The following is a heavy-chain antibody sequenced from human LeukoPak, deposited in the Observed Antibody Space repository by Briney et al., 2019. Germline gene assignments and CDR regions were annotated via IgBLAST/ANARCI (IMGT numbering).Heavy chain of an antibody. D-gene: IGHD2-21*02. CDR2: INTQNGKT. J-gene: IGHJ4*02. CDR3: ARKGCFGDCYLFDY. CDR1: GYTFTTYG. V-gene: IGHV1-18*01. Sequence: EASVKVSCKASGYTFTTYGISWLRQAPGQGLEWMGWINTQNGKTTYTEKVQGRVTMATDTSTSTACMEVRSLRSDDTAVYFCARKGCFGDCYLFDYWGQGTLVTVSS.